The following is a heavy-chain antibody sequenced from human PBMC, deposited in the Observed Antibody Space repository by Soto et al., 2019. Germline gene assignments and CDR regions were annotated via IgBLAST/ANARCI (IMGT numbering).Heavy chain of an antibody. CDR2: INHSGST. Sequence: QVQLQQWGAGLLKPSETLSLTCAVYGGSFSGYYWSWIRQPPGKGLEWIGEINHSGSTNYNPSLKSRVTISVDTSKNQFSLKLSSVTAADTAVYYCARARGYSYGYLYWGQGTLVTVSS. D-gene: IGHD5-18*01. CDR3: ARARGYSYGYLY. V-gene: IGHV4-34*01. J-gene: IGHJ4*02. CDR1: GGSFSGYY.